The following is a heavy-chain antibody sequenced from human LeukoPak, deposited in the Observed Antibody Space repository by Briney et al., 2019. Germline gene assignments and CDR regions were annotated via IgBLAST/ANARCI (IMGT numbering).Heavy chain of an antibody. CDR1: GGTFSSYA. Sequence: SVKVSCKASGGTFSSYAISWVRQAPGQGLEWMGRIIPIFGTANYAQKFQGRVTITTDESTSTAYMELSSLRSEDTAVYYCARVGSCSSTSCYKVGWFDPWGQGTLVTVSS. CDR2: IIPIFGTA. CDR3: ARVGSCSSTSCYKVGWFDP. J-gene: IGHJ5*02. D-gene: IGHD2-2*02. V-gene: IGHV1-69*05.